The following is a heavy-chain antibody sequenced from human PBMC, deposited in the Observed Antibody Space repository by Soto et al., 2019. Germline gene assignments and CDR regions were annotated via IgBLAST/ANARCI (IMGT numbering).Heavy chain of an antibody. CDR3: VKAKIKHYSGSRTPMDV. Sequence: QVQLVESGGGVVQPGRSLRLSCVASGLTFSIYGMHWVRQAPGKGLEWVAVISYDGMNKYYADSVRGRFTISRDNSENTLHLEMNSLRVEDTAVYYCVKAKIKHYSGSRTPMDVWGQGTTVTVSS. V-gene: IGHV3-30*18. CDR2: ISYDGMNK. J-gene: IGHJ6*02. CDR1: GLTFSIYG. D-gene: IGHD3-10*01.